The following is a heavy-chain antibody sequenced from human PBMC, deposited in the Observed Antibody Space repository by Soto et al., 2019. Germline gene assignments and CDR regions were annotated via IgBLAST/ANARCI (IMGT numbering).Heavy chain of an antibody. CDR1: GFTFSSYG. CDR2: ISYDGSNK. Sequence: GGSLRLSCAASGFTFSSYGMHWVRQAPGKGLEWVAVISYDGSNKYYADSVKSRFTISRDNSKNTLYLQMNSLRAEDTAVYYCAKDLYQGQYYDFWSSGMDVWGQGTTVTVSS. D-gene: IGHD3-3*01. CDR3: AKDLYQGQYYDFWSSGMDV. V-gene: IGHV3-30*18. J-gene: IGHJ6*02.